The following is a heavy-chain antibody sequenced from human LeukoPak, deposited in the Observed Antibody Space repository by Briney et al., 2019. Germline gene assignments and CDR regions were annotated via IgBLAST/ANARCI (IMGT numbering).Heavy chain of an antibody. J-gene: IGHJ4*02. V-gene: IGHV4-39*01. Sequence: SDTLSLTCPVSGGSISSTSYYWGWVRQPPGKGLEWIGNIFYGGSTYYNPSLKSRVTISVDTSKNQFSLRLSSVTAADTAVYYCAGSYRGSFYFDYLGQGTLVTVSS. CDR3: AGSYRGSFYFDY. CDR2: IFYGGST. CDR1: GGSISSTSYY. D-gene: IGHD1-26*01.